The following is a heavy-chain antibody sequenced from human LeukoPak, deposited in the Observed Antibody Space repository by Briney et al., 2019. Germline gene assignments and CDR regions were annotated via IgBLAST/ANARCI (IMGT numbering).Heavy chain of an antibody. Sequence: GGSLRLSCAASGFTFSDYYMSWIRQAPGKGLEWVSYISSSGSTIYYADSVKGRFTISRDNSKNTLYLQMNSLRAEDTAVYYCAKAFTITMIVVKKPYWGQGTLVTVSS. D-gene: IGHD3-22*01. J-gene: IGHJ4*02. CDR3: AKAFTITMIVVKKPY. CDR2: ISSSGSTI. CDR1: GFTFSDYY. V-gene: IGHV3-11*01.